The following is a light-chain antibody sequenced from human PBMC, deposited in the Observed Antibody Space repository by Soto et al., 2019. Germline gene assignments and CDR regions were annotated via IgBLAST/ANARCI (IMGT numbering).Light chain of an antibody. CDR2: STN. CDR1: SGSVSTSYY. CDR3: VLYMGSGIRV. V-gene: IGLV8-61*01. J-gene: IGLJ2*01. Sequence: QAVVTQEPSFSVSPGGTVTLTCGLSSGSVSTSYYPSWYQQTPGQDPRTLIYSTNTRSSGVPDRFSGSILGNKAALTITGAQADDESDYYCVLYMGSGIRVFGGGTKLTVL.